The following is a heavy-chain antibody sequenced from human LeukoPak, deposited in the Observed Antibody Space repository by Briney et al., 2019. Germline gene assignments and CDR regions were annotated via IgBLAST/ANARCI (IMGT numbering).Heavy chain of an antibody. J-gene: IGHJ4*02. CDR2: ISSSSSYI. Sequence: GGSLRLSCAASGFTFSSYSMNWVRHVPGKGLEWVSSISSSSSYIYYADSVKGRFTISRDNAKNSLYLQMNSLRAEDTAVYYCAREGPGIQYDYWGQGTLVTVSS. D-gene: IGHD5-18*01. V-gene: IGHV3-21*01. CDR3: AREGPGIQYDY. CDR1: GFTFSSYS.